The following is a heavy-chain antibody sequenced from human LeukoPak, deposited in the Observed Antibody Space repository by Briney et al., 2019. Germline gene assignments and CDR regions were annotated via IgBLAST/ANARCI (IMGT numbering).Heavy chain of an antibody. CDR1: GGTFSSYA. V-gene: IGHV1-8*03. CDR2: MNPNSGNT. J-gene: IGHJ3*02. Sequence: ASVKVSCKASGGTFSSYAISWVRQATGQGLEWMGWMNPNSGNTGYAQKFQGRVTITRNTSISTAYMELSSLRSEDTAVYYCARGFCSSTSCYGALDHDVFDIWGQGTMVTVSS. CDR3: ARGFCSSTSCYGALDHDVFDI. D-gene: IGHD2-2*01.